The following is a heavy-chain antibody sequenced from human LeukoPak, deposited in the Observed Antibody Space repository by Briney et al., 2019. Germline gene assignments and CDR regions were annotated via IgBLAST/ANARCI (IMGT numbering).Heavy chain of an antibody. D-gene: IGHD1/OR15-1a*01. V-gene: IGHV4-30-4*01. CDR2: IYYSGST. CDR1: GGSISSGDYY. Sequence: SETLSLTCTVSGGSISSGDYYWSWIRQPPGKGLEWIGYIYYSGSTYYNPSLKSRVTISVDTSKNQFSLKLSSVTAADTAVYYCARENKQDWFDPWGQGTLVTVSS. CDR3: ARENKQDWFDP. J-gene: IGHJ5*02.